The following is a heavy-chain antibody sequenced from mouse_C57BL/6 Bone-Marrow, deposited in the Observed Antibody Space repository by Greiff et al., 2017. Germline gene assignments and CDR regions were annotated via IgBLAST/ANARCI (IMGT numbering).Heavy chain of an antibody. CDR1: GFTFSDYG. CDR3: ASGVYYGGYAMDY. Sequence: EVKLVESGGGLVKPGGSLKLSCAASGFTFSDYGMHWVRQAPEKGLEWVAYISSGSSTIYYADTVKGRFTISRDNAKNTLFLQMTSLRSEDTAMYYCASGVYYGGYAMDYWGQGTSVTVSS. V-gene: IGHV5-17*01. J-gene: IGHJ4*01. CDR2: ISSGSSTI. D-gene: IGHD2-13*01.